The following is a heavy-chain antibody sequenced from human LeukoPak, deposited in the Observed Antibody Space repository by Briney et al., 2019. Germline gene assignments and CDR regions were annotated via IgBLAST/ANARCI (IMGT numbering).Heavy chain of an antibody. D-gene: IGHD6-19*01. J-gene: IGHJ4*02. CDR2: FDPEDGET. Sequence: ASVKVSCKVSGYTLTELSMHWVRQAPGKGLEWMGGFDPEDGETIYAQKFQGRVTMTEDTSTDTAYMELSSLRSEDTAVYYCARDESPLGRWLVHGVYWGQGTLVTVSS. CDR3: ARDESPLGRWLVHGVY. V-gene: IGHV1-24*01. CDR1: GYTLTELS.